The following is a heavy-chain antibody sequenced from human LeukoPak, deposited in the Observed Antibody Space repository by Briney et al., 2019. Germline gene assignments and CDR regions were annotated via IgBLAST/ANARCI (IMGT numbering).Heavy chain of an antibody. CDR3: AREEGAPIAAANI. J-gene: IGHJ3*02. CDR1: GYTFSTYG. CDR2: INTNNGNT. D-gene: IGHD6-13*01. Sequence: ASVKVSCKASGYTFSTYGINWVRQAPGQGLEWMGWINTNNGNTNYAQKFQDRVTMTRDTSTSTAYMELRSLGSDDTAVYYCAREEGAPIAAANIWGLGTVVTVSS. V-gene: IGHV1-18*01.